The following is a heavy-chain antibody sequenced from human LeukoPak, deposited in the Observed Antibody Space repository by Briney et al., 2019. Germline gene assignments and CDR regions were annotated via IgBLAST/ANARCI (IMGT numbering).Heavy chain of an antibody. D-gene: IGHD3-3*01. J-gene: IGHJ6*03. CDR2: INHSGST. CDR3: ARVEWLLDYYYYMDV. Sequence: SETLSLTCAVYGGSFSGYYWSWIRQPPGKGLEWIGEINHSGSTNYNPSLKSRVTISVDKSKNQFSLKLSSVTAADTAVYYCARVEWLLDYYYYMDVWGKGTTVTVSS. V-gene: IGHV4-34*01. CDR1: GGSFSGYY.